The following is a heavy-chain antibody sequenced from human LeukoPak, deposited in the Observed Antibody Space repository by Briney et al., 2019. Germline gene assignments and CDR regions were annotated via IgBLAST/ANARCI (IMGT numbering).Heavy chain of an antibody. CDR1: GGTFSSYA. CDR2: IIPILGIA. V-gene: IGHV1-69*04. J-gene: IGHJ3*02. D-gene: IGHD1-1*01. CDR3: ARDLDTGAFDI. Sequence: GASVKVSCKASGGTFSSYAISWVRQAPGQGLEWMGRIIPILGIANYAQKFQGRVTITADKSTSTAYMELSSLRSEDTAVYYCARDLDTGAFDIWGQGTMVTVPS.